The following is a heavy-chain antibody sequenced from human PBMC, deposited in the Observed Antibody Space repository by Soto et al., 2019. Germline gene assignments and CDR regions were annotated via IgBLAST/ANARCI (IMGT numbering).Heavy chain of an antibody. CDR2: IIPIFGTA. Sequence: GASVKASCKASGGTFSSYAISWVRQAPGQGLEWMGGIIPIFGTANYAQKFQGRVTITADESTSTAYMELSSLRSEDTAVYYCAREPCGGDCYSLGGMDVWGQGTTVTVSS. V-gene: IGHV1-69*13. CDR3: AREPCGGDCYSLGGMDV. D-gene: IGHD2-21*02. J-gene: IGHJ6*02. CDR1: GGTFSSYA.